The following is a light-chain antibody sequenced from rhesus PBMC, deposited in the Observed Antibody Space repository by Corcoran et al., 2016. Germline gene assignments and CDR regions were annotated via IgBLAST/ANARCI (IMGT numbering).Light chain of an antibody. Sequence: DIQMTQSPSSLSASVGDTVTITCRASQSVSSWLDWYQQKPGKAPKLLIYKASTLQSGVPSRFSGSGSGTDFTLTINSLQSEYFATYYCQQYSSSPPSFGQGTKVEVK. J-gene: IGKJ2*01. CDR3: QQYSSSPPS. V-gene: IGKV1-22*01. CDR1: QSVSSW. CDR2: KAS.